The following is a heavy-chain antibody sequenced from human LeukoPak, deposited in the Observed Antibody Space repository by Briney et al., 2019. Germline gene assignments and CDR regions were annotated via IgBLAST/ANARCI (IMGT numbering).Heavy chain of an antibody. J-gene: IGHJ4*02. CDR3: AKDPTMIVVVIPDY. V-gene: IGHV3-23*01. Sequence: GGSLRLSCAASGFTYSSYAMSWVRQAPGKGLEWVSAISGSGGSTYYADSVKGRFTISRDNSKNTLYLQMNSLRAEDTAVYYCAKDPTMIVVVIPDYWGQGTLVTVSS. D-gene: IGHD3-22*01. CDR1: GFTYSSYA. CDR2: ISGSGGST.